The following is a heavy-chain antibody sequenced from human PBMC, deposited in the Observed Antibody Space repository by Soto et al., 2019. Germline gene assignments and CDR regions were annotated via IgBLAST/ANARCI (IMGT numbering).Heavy chain of an antibody. CDR2: IYYSGST. D-gene: IGHD6-13*01. J-gene: IGHJ5*02. Sequence: PSETLSLTCAVSGGSISSGGYYWSWIRQHPGKGLEWIGYIYYSGSTYYNPSLKSRVTISIHTSKTQFSLKLSSVTAADTAVYYCARGGSSWGNWLDPWGQGTLVTVSS. V-gene: IGHV4-31*11. CDR1: GGSISSGGYY. CDR3: ARGGSSWGNWLDP.